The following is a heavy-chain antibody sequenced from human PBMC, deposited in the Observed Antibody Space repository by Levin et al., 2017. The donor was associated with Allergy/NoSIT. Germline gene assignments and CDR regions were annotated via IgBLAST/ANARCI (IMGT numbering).Heavy chain of an antibody. V-gene: IGHV4-31*03. CDR1: GVSVSSDDYY. J-gene: IGHJ4*02. CDR3: ARGGNSVFLNN. CDR2: IRYNDST. D-gene: IGHD5/OR15-5a*01. Sequence: SETLSLTCIVSGPVSGVSVSSDDYYWSWIRQHPGKGLEWIGYIRYNDSTHYNPSPKSRVTIPRDTPENHFSVRLGAVTAADTAVYYCARGGNSVFLNNWGQGILVTVSS.